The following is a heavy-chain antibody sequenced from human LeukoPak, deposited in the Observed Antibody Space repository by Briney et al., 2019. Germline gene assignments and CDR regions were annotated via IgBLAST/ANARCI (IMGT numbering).Heavy chain of an antibody. D-gene: IGHD5-12*01. CDR3: AKDMGYRRGYYYYMDV. Sequence: GGSLRLSCAASGFTFSSYGMHWVRQAPGKGLEWVAFIRYYGSNKYYADSVTGRFTISRDNSKNTLYLQMNSLRAEDTAVYYCAKDMGYRRGYYYYMDVWGKGTTVTVSS. J-gene: IGHJ6*03. CDR1: GFTFSSYG. CDR2: IRYYGSNK. V-gene: IGHV3-30*02.